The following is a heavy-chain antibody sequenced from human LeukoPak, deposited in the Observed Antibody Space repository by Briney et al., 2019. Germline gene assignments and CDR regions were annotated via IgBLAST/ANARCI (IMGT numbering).Heavy chain of an antibody. D-gene: IGHD6-13*01. CDR1: GFTFSNYG. CDR3: AKDRETTASGTFDY. CDR2: ISEDGINK. J-gene: IGHJ4*02. Sequence: GGSLRVSCAASGFTFSNYGMHCVRQAPGKGLQWVAGISEDGINKYYADSVKARFTISRDNSNNTLFLQMNNLRADDTAVYYCAKDRETTASGTFDYWGQGALVTVSS. V-gene: IGHV3-30*18.